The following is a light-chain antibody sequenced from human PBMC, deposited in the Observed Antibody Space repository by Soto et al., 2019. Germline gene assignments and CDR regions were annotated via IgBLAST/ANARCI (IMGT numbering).Light chain of an antibody. J-gene: IGKJ1*01. CDR2: WAS. CDR1: QSVLYSSNNKNY. CDR3: QLYFLPWT. Sequence: DIVMTQSPDSLAVSLGERATINCKSSQSVLYSSNNKNYLAWYQQKPGQPPKLLIYWASTRESGVPDRFSGSWSGTDFTLTISSLQAEALAVYYCQLYFLPWTFGQGIKVEIK. V-gene: IGKV4-1*01.